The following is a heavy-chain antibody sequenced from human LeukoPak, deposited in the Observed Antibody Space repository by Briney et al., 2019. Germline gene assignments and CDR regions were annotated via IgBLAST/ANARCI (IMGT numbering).Heavy chain of an antibody. J-gene: IGHJ4*02. Sequence: GGSLRLSCAASGFTFSDYYMSWIRQAPGKGLEWVSYISSSGSTIYYADSVKGRFTISRDDAKNSLCLQMNSLRAEDTAVYYCAARYGSGSYYSDYWGQGTLVTVSS. CDR3: AARYGSGSYYSDY. CDR1: GFTFSDYY. V-gene: IGHV3-11*01. D-gene: IGHD3-10*01. CDR2: ISSSGSTI.